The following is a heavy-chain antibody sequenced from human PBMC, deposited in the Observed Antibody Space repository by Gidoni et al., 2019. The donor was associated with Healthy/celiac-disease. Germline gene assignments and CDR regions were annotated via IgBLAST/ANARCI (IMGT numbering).Heavy chain of an antibody. CDR3: AKPERTNLGGVIDY. D-gene: IGHD3-16*01. V-gene: IGHV3-23*01. CDR1: GLTFSSYS. CDR2: ISGIGGST. J-gene: IGHJ4*02. Sequence: EVQLLESGGGLVQPGGSLRLSCAADGLTFSSYSMSWVRQATGKGLVLVSAISGIGGSTYYADSVKGRFTISRDNSKNTLYLQMNSLRAEDTAVYYCAKPERTNLGGVIDYWGQGTLVTVSS.